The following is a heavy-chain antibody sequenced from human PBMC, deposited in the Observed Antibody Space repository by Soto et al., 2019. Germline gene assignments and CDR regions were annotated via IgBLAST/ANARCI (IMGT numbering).Heavy chain of an antibody. D-gene: IGHD4-4*01. CDR1: GGTFSSYA. CDR3: ARDDYSTNLIDY. V-gene: IGHV1-69*01. Sequence: QVQLVQSGAEVKKPGSSVKVSCKASGGTFSSYAIIWVRQAPGQGLEWMGGIIPIFGTANYAQKFQGRVTITADESTSTAYMELSSLSSEDTAVYYCARDDYSTNLIDYWGQGTLVTVSS. J-gene: IGHJ4*02. CDR2: IIPIFGTA.